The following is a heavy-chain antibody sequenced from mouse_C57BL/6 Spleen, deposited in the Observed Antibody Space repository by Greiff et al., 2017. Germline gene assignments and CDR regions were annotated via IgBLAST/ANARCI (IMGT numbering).Heavy chain of an antibody. CDR2: INPNNGGT. CDR1: GYTFTDYY. V-gene: IGHV1-26*01. D-gene: IGHD1-1*01. Sequence: EVQLQQSGPELVKPGASVKISCKASGYTFTDYYMNWVKQSHGKSLEWIGDINPNNGGTSYNQKFKGKATLTVNKSSITAYMELRSLTSEYSAVYYCARNNYGSSYPAWFAYWGQGTLVTVSA. J-gene: IGHJ3*01. CDR3: ARNNYGSSYPAWFAY.